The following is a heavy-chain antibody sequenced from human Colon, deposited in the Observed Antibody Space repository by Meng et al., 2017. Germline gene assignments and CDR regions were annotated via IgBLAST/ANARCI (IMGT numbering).Heavy chain of an antibody. CDR3: ARDRVPGKY. CDR1: GASVRSPDHQ. D-gene: IGHD1-14*01. J-gene: IGHJ4*02. V-gene: IGHV4-61*08. Sequence: QLQEPGPRLVQPSETLSLICAVSGASVRSPDHQWGWVRQPPGKGLEWIGYARIDYANTNYNPSLKSRVNVSLDTSKNQFSLNVRSVTAADTAVYYCARDRVPGKYWGQGTLVTVSS. CDR2: ARIDYANT.